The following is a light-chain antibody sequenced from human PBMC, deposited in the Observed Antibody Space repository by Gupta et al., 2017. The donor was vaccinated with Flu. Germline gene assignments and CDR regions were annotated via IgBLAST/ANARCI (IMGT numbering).Light chain of an antibody. Sequence: TPSLAASVGDRVTITCQASQDIGGFVKWYQQKPDQATKLLNDDATNVETGVPSRCSGTGSGTHFYSTGHSLQHADIATYYYQQNGNVSMTFGPGTRLQIK. CDR1: QDIGGF. CDR3: QQNGNVSMT. J-gene: IGKJ5*01. V-gene: IGKV1-33*01. CDR2: DAT.